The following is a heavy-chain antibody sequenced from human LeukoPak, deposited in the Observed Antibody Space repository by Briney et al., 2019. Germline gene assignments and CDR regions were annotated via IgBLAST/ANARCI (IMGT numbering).Heavy chain of an antibody. J-gene: IGHJ5*01. CDR1: DDSVSSSRYY. Sequence: SETLSLTCTVSDDSVSSSRYYWTWIRQPPGKGLEWIGYIYHGSATYNPSLESRVTLSMDTSKNQYSLKMTSVDAADTAVYYCAREGGRQWLVSGALDSWGQGTLVTVSS. CDR2: IYHGSA. D-gene: IGHD6-19*01. CDR3: AREGGRQWLVSGALDS. V-gene: IGHV4-61*01.